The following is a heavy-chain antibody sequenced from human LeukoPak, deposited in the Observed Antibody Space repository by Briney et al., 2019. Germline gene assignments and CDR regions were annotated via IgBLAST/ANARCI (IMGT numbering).Heavy chain of an antibody. CDR2: ISGSGGST. D-gene: IGHD1-26*01. CDR1: RFTLSSYP. J-gene: IGHJ4*02. Sequence: PGGPLTLSCAASRFTLSSYPISCVRHPPVKGPDWVSPISGSGGSTYYADSVKGRFTISRDNSKNTLYLQMNSLRAEDTAVYYCATVGATPDGYWGQGTLVTVSS. V-gene: IGHV3-23*01. CDR3: ATVGATPDGY.